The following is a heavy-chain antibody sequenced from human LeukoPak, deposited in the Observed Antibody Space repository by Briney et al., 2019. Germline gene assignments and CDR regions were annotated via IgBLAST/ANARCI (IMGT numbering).Heavy chain of an antibody. CDR2: IWNNGNNR. CDR1: GFIFSDYG. Sequence: GGSLRLSCAASGFIFSDYGMHWVRQAPGKGLEWVAVIWNNGNNRYADSVRGRFTISRDDSKNTLYLQMDSLRAEDTAVYCARDSVGVPTDFDYWGQGTLVTVSS. J-gene: IGHJ4*02. CDR3: ARDSVGVPTDFDY. V-gene: IGHV3-33*01. D-gene: IGHD1-26*01.